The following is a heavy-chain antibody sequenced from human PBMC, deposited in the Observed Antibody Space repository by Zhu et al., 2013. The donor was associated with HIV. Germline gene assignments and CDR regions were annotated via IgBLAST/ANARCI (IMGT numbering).Heavy chain of an antibody. CDR2: INPNSGGT. D-gene: IGHD2-15*01. V-gene: IGHV1-2*02. CDR3: AKIVMDWYGD. J-gene: IGHJ4*02. Sequence: QVQLVQSGAEVKKPGSSVKVSCKASGGTFSSFVISWVRQAPGQGLEWMGWINPNSGGTNYAQKFQGRVTMTRDTSIRTAYMELSRLRSDDTAVYYCAKIVMDWYGDWGQGTLVTVSS. CDR1: GGTFSSFV.